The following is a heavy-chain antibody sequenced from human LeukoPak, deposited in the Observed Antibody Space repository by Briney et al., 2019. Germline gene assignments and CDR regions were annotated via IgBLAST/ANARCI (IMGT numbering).Heavy chain of an antibody. CDR1: GYTFTGYY. D-gene: IGHD3-22*01. Sequence: ASVKVSCKASGYTFTGYYMHWVRQAPGQGLEWMGWINTNTGNPTYAQGFTGRFVFSLDTSVSTAYLQISSLKAEDTAVYYCARGTDYYDSSGYYYFDYWGQGTLVTVSS. CDR2: INTNTGNP. J-gene: IGHJ4*02. V-gene: IGHV7-4-1*02. CDR3: ARGTDYYDSSGYYYFDY.